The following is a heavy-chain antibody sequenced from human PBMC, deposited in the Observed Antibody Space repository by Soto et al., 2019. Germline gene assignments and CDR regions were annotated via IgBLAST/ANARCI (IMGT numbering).Heavy chain of an antibody. CDR2: ISTAGNT. V-gene: IGHV3-13*01. CDR1: GFTFSNYD. J-gene: IGHJ4*02. Sequence: EVQLVESGGDLVQPGGSLRLSCAASGFTFSNYDMHWVRQATGKGLEWVSTISTAGNTYSPGSVKGRFTISRENAKNPLYRQMNSLRVDDTAVSYCARDRDSGLYYFDYWGQGTLVTVSS. D-gene: IGHD2-21*01. CDR3: ARDRDSGLYYFDY.